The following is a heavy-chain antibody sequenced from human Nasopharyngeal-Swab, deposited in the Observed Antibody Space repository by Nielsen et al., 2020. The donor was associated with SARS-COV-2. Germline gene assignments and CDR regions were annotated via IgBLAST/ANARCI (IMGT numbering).Heavy chain of an antibody. CDR2: IKSKTDGGTT. J-gene: IGHJ2*01. V-gene: IGHV3-15*01. Sequence: GESLKISCAASGFTFSNAWMSWVRQAPGKGLEWVGRIKSKTDGGTTDYAAPVKGRFTISRDDSKKPLYLQMNSLKTEDTAVYYCSSRSKSDWYFDLWGRGTLVTVSS. CDR1: GFTFSNAW. CDR3: SSRSKSDWYFDL.